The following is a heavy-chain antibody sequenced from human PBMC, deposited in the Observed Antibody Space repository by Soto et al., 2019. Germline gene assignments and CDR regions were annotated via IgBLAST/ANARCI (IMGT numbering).Heavy chain of an antibody. CDR3: AKGSRFHLGEFPD. J-gene: IGHJ4*02. V-gene: IGHV3-9*01. D-gene: IGHD3-16*01. CDR1: GFTFDEYA. CDR2: ISWDSYSK. Sequence: EVQLVESGGDLVQPGRSLRLSCAASGFTFDEYAMNWVRQAPGQGLEWVSGISWDSYSKGYADSVKGRFTISRDNSKNSLYLLMTSLRTEDTALYYCAKGSRFHLGEFPDWGQGTLVTVSS.